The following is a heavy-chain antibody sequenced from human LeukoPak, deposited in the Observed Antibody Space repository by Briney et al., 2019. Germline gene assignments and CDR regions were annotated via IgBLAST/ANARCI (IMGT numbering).Heavy chain of an antibody. Sequence: PGGSLRLSCAASVFTLCVYAMNCVRQAPGKGVEWLSHISSTSGSIYYADSVKGRLTVSRDNAKNSLYLQMNSLRAEDTAVYDCAKSDPYGDSLIEIWGQGALVTVSS. CDR3: AKSDPYGDSLIEI. J-gene: IGHJ4*02. CDR1: VFTLCVYA. D-gene: IGHD4-17*01. V-gene: IGHV3-48*03. CDR2: ISSTSGSI.